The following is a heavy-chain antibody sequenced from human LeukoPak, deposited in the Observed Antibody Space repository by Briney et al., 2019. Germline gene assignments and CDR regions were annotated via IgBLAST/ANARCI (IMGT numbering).Heavy chain of an antibody. CDR3: AKRSSYSSGYYGHY. D-gene: IGHD6-19*01. CDR2: ISGSDGTI. J-gene: IGHJ4*02. Sequence: GGSLRVSCAASGFTFSAYAMSCVRQAPGKAPEWVSAISGSDGTIYYADSVKGRFTVSRDNSKNTLYLQMNSLRAEDSAVYYCAKRSSYSSGYYGHYWGRGTLVTVSS. V-gene: IGHV3-23*01. CDR1: GFTFSAYA.